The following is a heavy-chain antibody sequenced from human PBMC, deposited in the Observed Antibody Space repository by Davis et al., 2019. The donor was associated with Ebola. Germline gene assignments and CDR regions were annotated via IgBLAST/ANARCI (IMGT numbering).Heavy chain of an antibody. CDR3: ARGRGYCSSTSCYLFDY. D-gene: IGHD2-2*01. V-gene: IGHV3-7*03. CDR2: IKQDGNEK. J-gene: IGHJ4*02. CDR1: GFTFSSDW. Sequence: SLNISCASSGFTFSSDWMSWVRPAPGKGLEWVANIKQDGNEKYYVDSVKGRITTSSANAKNSLYLQMNRLRAEDTDVYYCARGRGYCSSTSCYLFDYWGQGTLVTVSS.